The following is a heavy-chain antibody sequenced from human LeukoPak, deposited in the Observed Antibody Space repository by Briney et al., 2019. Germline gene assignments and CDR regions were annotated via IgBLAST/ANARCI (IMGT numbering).Heavy chain of an antibody. V-gene: IGHV3-20*04. D-gene: IGHD3-10*01. J-gene: IGHJ6*03. CDR3: ARSLKEMVRGVISYYMDV. CDR2: INWNGGST. CDR1: GFTFDDYG. Sequence: GGSLRLSCAASGFTFDDYGMSWVRQAPGKGLEWVSGINWNGGSTGYADSVKGRFTISRDNAKNSLYLQMNSLRAEDTALYYCARSLKEMVRGVISYYMDVWGKGTTVTVSS.